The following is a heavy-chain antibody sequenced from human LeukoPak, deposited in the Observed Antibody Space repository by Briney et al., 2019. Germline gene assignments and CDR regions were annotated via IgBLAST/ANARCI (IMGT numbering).Heavy chain of an antibody. CDR1: GHTFTGYY. V-gene: IGHV1-2*02. CDR2: INPNSGGT. J-gene: IGHJ6*03. CDR3: ARTHYYYYYYMDV. Sequence: GASVKVSCKASGHTFTGYYMHWVRQAPGQGLEWMGWINPNSGGTNYAQKFQGRVTMTRDTSISTAYMELSRLRSDDTAVYYCARTHYYYYYYMDVWGKGTTVTVSS.